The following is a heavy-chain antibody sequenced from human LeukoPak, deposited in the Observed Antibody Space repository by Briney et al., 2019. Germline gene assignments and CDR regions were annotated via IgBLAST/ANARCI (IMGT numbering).Heavy chain of an antibody. D-gene: IGHD6-19*01. Sequence: SETLSLTCTVSGGSISSFYWSWFYWSWIRQPPGKGLEWIGYIYFSGSTNYNPSLKSRVTISVDTSKNQFSLKLSSVTAADTAVYYCARDPGYSSGWSRFGDHAFDIWGQGTMVTVSS. CDR2: IYFSGST. V-gene: IGHV4-59*12. J-gene: IGHJ3*02. CDR1: GGSISSFY. CDR3: ARDPGYSSGWSRFGDHAFDI.